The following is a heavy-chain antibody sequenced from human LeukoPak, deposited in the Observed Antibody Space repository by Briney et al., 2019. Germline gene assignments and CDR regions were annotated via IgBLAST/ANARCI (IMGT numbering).Heavy chain of an antibody. CDR3: ARYYCPTGVCYHFDY. Sequence: SETLSLTCTVSGDSISSGDSYWSWIRQPPGKGLEWIGYIYDSGSTYYNPSLKSRVTISVDTSKSQFSLKLSSVTAADTAVYYCARYYCPTGVCYHFDYWGQGTLVTVSS. D-gene: IGHD2-8*01. CDR1: GDSISSGDSY. J-gene: IGHJ4*02. CDR2: IYDSGST. V-gene: IGHV4-30-4*02.